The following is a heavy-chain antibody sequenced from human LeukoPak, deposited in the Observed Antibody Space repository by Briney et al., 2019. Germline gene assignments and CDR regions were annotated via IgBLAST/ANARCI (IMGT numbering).Heavy chain of an antibody. CDR1: GGSISSSSYY. CDR2: IYYSGST. Sequence: PSETLSLTCTVSGGSISSSSYYWGWIRQPPGKGLEWIGSIYYSGSTYYIPSLKSRVTISVDTSKNQFSLKLSSVTAADTAVYHCAGLGYCTNGVCKTDYWGQGTLVTVSS. V-gene: IGHV4-39*01. J-gene: IGHJ4*02. D-gene: IGHD2-8*01. CDR3: AGLGYCTNGVCKTDY.